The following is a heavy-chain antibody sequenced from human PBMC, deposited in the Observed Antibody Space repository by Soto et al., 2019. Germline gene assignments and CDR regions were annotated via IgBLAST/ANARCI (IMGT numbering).Heavy chain of an antibody. CDR3: ARGIGYYFDS. CDR2: VHYRGST. V-gene: IGHV4-39*01. Sequence: SETLSLTCTVSGGSISSSSYFWGWIRQPPGKGLEWIGNVHYRGSTYYNASLTSRVTISVDTSKNQFSLKLSSVTAADSAVYSCARGIGYYFDSWGQGTLVTVSS. D-gene: IGHD5-12*01. J-gene: IGHJ4*02. CDR1: GGSISSSSYF.